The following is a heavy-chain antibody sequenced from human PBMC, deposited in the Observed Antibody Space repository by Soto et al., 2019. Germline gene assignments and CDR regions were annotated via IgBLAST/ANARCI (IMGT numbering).Heavy chain of an antibody. Sequence: SQTLSLTCAISGDSVSSNSAAWNWIRQSPSRGLEWLGRTYYRSKWYNDYAVSVKSRITINPDTSKNQFSLQLNSVTPEDTAVYYCASDPNDFWSGYIYYFDYWGQGTLVTVAS. CDR2: TYYRSKWYN. V-gene: IGHV6-1*01. CDR3: ASDPNDFWSGYIYYFDY. CDR1: GDSVSSNSAA. D-gene: IGHD3-3*01. J-gene: IGHJ4*02.